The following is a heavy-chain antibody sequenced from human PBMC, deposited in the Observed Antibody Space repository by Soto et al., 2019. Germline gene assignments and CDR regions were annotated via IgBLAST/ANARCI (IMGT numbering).Heavy chain of an antibody. CDR1: GFTFSSYS. V-gene: IGHV3-48*01. J-gene: IGHJ4*02. Sequence: EVQLVESGGGLVQPGGSLRLSCAASGFTFSSYSMNWARQAPGKGLEWISYISSSGNTIYYADSVKGRFTISRDNAKNSLYVQMNSLRVEDTAVYYCARGVRGVTDYWGQGTLVTVSS. CDR3: ARGVRGVTDY. D-gene: IGHD3-10*01. CDR2: ISSSGNTI.